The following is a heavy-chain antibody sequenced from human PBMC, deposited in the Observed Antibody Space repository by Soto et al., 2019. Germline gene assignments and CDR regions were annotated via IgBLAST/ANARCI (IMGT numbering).Heavy chain of an antibody. CDR2: IIPIFGTA. D-gene: IGHD6-6*01. CDR3: ARDPKGIAARRVGYYYYGLDV. V-gene: IGHV1-69*01. J-gene: IGHJ6*02. Sequence: QVQLVQSGAEVKKPGSSVKVSCKASGGTFSSYAISWVRQAPGQGLEWMGGIIPIFGTANYAQKVQGRVTITADEPTSTADMALSILRSEHTAVYYCARDPKGIAARRVGYYYYGLDVWGQGTTVTVSS. CDR1: GGTFSSYA.